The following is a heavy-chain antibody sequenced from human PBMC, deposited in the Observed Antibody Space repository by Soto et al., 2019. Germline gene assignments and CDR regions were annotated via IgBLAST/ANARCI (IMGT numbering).Heavy chain of an antibody. CDR2: INPSGGST. V-gene: IGHV1-46*01. Sequence: ASVKVSCKASGYTFTSYYMHWVRQAPGQGLEWMGIINPSGGSTSYAQKFQGRVTMTRDTSTSTVYMELSSLRSEDTAVYYCARVDTTVTSRGGYYYYGMDVWGQGTTVTVSS. D-gene: IGHD4-17*01. CDR3: ARVDTTVTSRGGYYYYGMDV. J-gene: IGHJ6*02. CDR1: GYTFTSYY.